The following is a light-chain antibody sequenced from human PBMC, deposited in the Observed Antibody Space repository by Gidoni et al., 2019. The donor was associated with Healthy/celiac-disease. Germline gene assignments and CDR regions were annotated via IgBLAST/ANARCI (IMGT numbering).Light chain of an antibody. J-gene: IGKJ5*01. CDR1: QGISSY. CDR3: QQLNSYPPSIT. V-gene: IGKV1-9*01. Sequence: IQLTQSPSFLSASVGDRVTITCRASQGISSYLAWYQQKPGKAPKLLIYAASTSQSGVPSRFSGSGSGTEFTLTISSLQPEDFATYYCQQLNSYPPSITFXLXTRLEIK. CDR2: AAS.